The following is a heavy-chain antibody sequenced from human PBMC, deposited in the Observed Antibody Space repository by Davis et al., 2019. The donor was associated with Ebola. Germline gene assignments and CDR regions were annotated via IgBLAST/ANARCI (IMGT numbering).Heavy chain of an antibody. CDR1: GDTFSNYA. D-gene: IGHD2-21*01. J-gene: IGHJ6*03. Sequence: SVKVSCKSSGDTFSNYAISWVRQAPGQGLEWMGGIVPILGLTKYVEKFQGRVTIAADESTSTAYMELSSLKPEETAVYYCARGQIVGEHVGGYYFNYMDVWGKGTTVIVSS. V-gene: IGHV1-69*10. CDR3: ARGQIVGEHVGGYYFNYMDV. CDR2: IVPILGLT.